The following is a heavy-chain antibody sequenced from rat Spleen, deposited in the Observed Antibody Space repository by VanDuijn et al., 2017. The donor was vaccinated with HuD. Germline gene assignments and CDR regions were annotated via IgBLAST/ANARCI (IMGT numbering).Heavy chain of an antibody. CDR3: ATRDNNYAY. D-gene: IGHD1-10*01. J-gene: IGHJ2*01. CDR1: GFTLNNFD. V-gene: IGHV5-25*01. CDR2: INPGGFNT. Sequence: EVQLVESGGGLVQPGRFLKLSCGVAGFTLNNFDVAWIRKAPTKGLEWVASINPGGFNTYYRDSVKGRFTVSRDDSKSILYLQMDSLTSEDTATYYCATRDNNYAYWGQGVMVTVSS.